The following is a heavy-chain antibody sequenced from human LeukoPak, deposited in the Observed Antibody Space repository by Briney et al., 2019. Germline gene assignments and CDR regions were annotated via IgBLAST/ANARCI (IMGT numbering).Heavy chain of an antibody. CDR1: GGSISSGSYS. CDR3: AREVKTVTYYYYMDV. CDR2: IYTSGST. J-gene: IGHJ6*03. D-gene: IGHD4-11*01. Sequence: PSETLSLTCTVSGGSISSGSYSWSWIRQPAGKGLEWIGRIYTSGSTNYNPSLKSRVTISVDTSKNQFSLKLSSVTAADTAVYYCAREVKTVTYYYYMDVWGKGTTVTVSS. V-gene: IGHV4-61*02.